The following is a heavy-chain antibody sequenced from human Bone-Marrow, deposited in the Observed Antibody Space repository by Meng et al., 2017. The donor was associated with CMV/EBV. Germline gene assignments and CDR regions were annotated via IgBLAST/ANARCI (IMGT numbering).Heavy chain of an antibody. J-gene: IGHJ4*02. CDR2: INQDGSEK. CDR1: GFTFSIYW. D-gene: IGHD5-18*01. CDR3: ASEAGYSYGGN. V-gene: IGHV3-7*01. Sequence: GESLKISCAASGFTFSIYWMNWVRQVPGKGLEWVANINQDGSEKYYVDSVKGRFTISRDNAKNSLCLQMNSLRVEDTAVYYCASEAGYSYGGNWGQGTRVTGSS.